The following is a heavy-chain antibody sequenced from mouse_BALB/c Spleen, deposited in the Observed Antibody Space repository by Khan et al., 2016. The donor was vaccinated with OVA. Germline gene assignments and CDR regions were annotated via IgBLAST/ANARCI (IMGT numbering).Heavy chain of an antibody. Sequence: EVELVESGGGVVKPGGSLKLSCSASGCTFSSFAMSWVRQTPEKRLEWVATISTGGHYTFYPDSVKGRFTISRDNARNTLYLQVSSLRSEDTAMYYCARSLVDYYAMDYWGQGTSVTVSS. D-gene: IGHD2-2*01. J-gene: IGHJ4*01. V-gene: IGHV5-9-3*01. CDR2: ISTGGHYT. CDR1: GCTFSSFA. CDR3: ARSLVDYYAMDY.